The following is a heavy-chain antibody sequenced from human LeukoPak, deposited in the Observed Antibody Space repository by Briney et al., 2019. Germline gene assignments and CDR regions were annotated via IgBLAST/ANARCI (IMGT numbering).Heavy chain of an antibody. CDR1: GFTFDTYA. CDR2: ISGNGVNK. CDR3: AKRDYSDVSGYSPLFAN. J-gene: IGHJ4*02. V-gene: IGHV3-23*01. Sequence: PGGSLRLSCAASGFTFDTYAMSWVHQAPGGGLEWVSGISGNGVNKYYADSVKGRFTVSRDNSKDTLWLQMNALRAEDTAVYFCAKRDYSDVSGYSPLFANWGQGTLVTVSS. D-gene: IGHD3-22*01.